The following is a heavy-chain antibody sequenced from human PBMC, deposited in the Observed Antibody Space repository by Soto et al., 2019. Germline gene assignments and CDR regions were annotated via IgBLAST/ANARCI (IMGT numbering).Heavy chain of an antibody. Sequence: SETLSLTCTVSGGSISSSSYYWGWIRQPPGKGLEWIGSIYYSGSTYYNPSLKSRVTISVDTSKNQFSLKLSSVTAADTAVYYCARQDEYGDTSCFDYWGQGIPVTVSS. D-gene: IGHD4-17*01. J-gene: IGHJ4*01. CDR2: IYYSGST. CDR1: GGSISSSSYY. V-gene: IGHV4-39*01. CDR3: ARQDEYGDTSCFDY.